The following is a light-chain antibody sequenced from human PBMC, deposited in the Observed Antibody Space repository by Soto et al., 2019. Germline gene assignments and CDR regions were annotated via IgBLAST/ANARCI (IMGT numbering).Light chain of an antibody. CDR3: GTWDTSLSAVV. CDR2: DTN. CDR1: SSNIGKNY. V-gene: IGLV1-51*01. J-gene: IGLJ2*01. Sequence: QSVLTQPPSVSAAPGQKVTISCSGASSNIGKNYVSWYQQLPGAAPKLVIFDTNKRPSGIPDRFSGSKSGTSAALDITALQTGDEADYYCGTWDTSLSAVVVGGGTQLT.